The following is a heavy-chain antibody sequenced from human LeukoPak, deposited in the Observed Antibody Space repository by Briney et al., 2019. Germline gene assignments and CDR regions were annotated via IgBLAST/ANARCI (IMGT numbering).Heavy chain of an antibody. D-gene: IGHD6-13*01. CDR1: GFTFSNFG. CDR2: ISYDGSNK. Sequence: QTGGSLRLSCAASGFTFSNFGMHRVRQAPGKGLEWVAVISYDGSNKYYADSVKGRFTISRDNSKNTLYLQMNSLRAEDTAVYYGAAGNTFDYWGQGTLVTVSS. CDR3: AAGNTFDY. J-gene: IGHJ4*02. V-gene: IGHV3-30*03.